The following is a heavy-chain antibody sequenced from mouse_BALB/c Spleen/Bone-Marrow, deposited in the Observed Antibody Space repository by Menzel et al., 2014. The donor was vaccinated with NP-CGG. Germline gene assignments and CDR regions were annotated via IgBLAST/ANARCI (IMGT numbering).Heavy chain of an antibody. Sequence: VQLKESGPDLVKPGGSLKLSCAASGYTFSSYDMTWVRQSPGKRLEWIAEISSGGSNTYYPDTLTGRFTIARDTSKNPYYLQMSSLTTEDTAKYYGARGNGRHWAMDYWGQGTSVTVSS. CDR3: ARGNGRHWAMDY. V-gene: IGHV5-9-4*01. D-gene: IGHD1-1*02. J-gene: IGHJ4*01. CDR1: GYTFSSYD. CDR2: ISSGGSNT.